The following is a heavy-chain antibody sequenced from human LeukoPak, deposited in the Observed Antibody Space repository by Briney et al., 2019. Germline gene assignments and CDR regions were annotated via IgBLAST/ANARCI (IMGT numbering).Heavy chain of an antibody. CDR1: GCTLSSNY. CDR2: IYSGGRT. J-gene: IGHJ3*02. D-gene: IGHD2-15*01. Sequence: GGSLRLSCGASGCTLSSNYMSWVRQAPGKGLEWVSVIYSGGRTYYADSVMGGFTISRDNSKNTLYLQMNRLRAEDTAVYYCAREGYCRGGSCTGADDAFDIWGQGTMVTVSS. CDR3: AREGYCRGGSCTGADDAFDI. V-gene: IGHV3-53*01.